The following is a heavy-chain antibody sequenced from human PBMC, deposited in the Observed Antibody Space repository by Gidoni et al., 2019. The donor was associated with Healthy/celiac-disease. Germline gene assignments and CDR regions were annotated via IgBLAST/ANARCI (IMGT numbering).Heavy chain of an antibody. CDR2: TCPSGST. CDR3: AREGYGDYLNWFDP. J-gene: IGHJ5*02. V-gene: IGHV4-30-2*01. Sequence: QLQLPESGSGLVKPSQTLSLTCAVSGGSTRSGGYSWCWIRQQPGKGLEWIGYTCPSGSTYYNPSLRGQLTISVASPKNHFSLKLSSVTAADTAVYNCAREGYGDYLNWFDPWGQGTLVTVPS. D-gene: IGHD4-17*01. CDR1: GGSTRSGGYS.